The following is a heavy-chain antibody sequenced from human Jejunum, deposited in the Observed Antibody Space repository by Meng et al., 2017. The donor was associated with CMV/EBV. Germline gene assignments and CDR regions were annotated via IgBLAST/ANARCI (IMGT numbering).Heavy chain of an antibody. V-gene: IGHV3-23*01. D-gene: IGHD3-10*01. Sequence: SGFTFSSYAMSWVRQAPGKGLEWVSAISSGGASTYYADSVKGRFTISRDNSKNTLYLQMNSLRAEDTALYYCAKDRDGNWYFDLWGRGTLVTVSS. CDR3: AKDRDGNWYFDL. J-gene: IGHJ2*01. CDR2: ISSGGAST. CDR1: GFTFSSYA.